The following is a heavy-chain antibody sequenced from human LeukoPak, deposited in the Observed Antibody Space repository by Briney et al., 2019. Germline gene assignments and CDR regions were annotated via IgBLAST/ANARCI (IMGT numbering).Heavy chain of an antibody. Sequence: GGSLRLSCAAPGFTFSSYWMSWVRQAPGKGLEWVANIRQDGGENHYADSVKGRFTISRDNAKNSLYLQMNSLRAEDTALYYCAKDMGPGIVVSNAFDIWGQGTMVTVSS. V-gene: IGHV3-7*03. CDR2: IRQDGGEN. CDR3: AKDMGPGIVVSNAFDI. D-gene: IGHD3-22*01. J-gene: IGHJ3*02. CDR1: GFTFSSYW.